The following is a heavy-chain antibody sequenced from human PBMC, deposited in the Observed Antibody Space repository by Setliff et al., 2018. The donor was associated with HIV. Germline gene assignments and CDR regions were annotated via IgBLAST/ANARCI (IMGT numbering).Heavy chain of an antibody. V-gene: IGHV4-61*09. J-gene: IGHJ3*02. D-gene: IGHD3-16*02. CDR2: IYMRGGT. CDR1: GGSIISEISW. CDR3: ARESLNLGELSSNPDASDI. Sequence: SETLSLTCTVSGGSIISEISWWAWIRQPAGKGPEWLGQIYMRGGTDYNPSLEGRVTISLDTSKNHFSLKLSSVTAADTAVYYCARESLNLGELSSNPDASDIWGQGTMVTVSS.